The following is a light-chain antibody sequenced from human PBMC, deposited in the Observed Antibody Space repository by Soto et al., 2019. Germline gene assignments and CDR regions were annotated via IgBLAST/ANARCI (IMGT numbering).Light chain of an antibody. V-gene: IGKV3-15*01. J-gene: IGKJ1*01. CDR3: QQCNNWPLT. CDR2: GAS. Sequence: TQSPSSLSASVGDRVTITCRASQGISSYLAWYQQKPGQAPRLLIYGASTRATGIPARFSGSGSGTEFTLTISSLQSEDFAAYYCQQCNNWPLTFGQGTKVEVK. CDR1: QGISSY.